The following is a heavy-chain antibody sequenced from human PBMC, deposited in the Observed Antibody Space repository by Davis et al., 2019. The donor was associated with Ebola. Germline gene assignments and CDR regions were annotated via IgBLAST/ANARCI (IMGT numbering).Heavy chain of an antibody. D-gene: IGHD3-16*02. CDR2: IKSKTDGGTT. J-gene: IGHJ4*02. CDR1: GFTFSNAW. CDR3: AKVSVG. V-gene: IGHV3-15*01. Sequence: GESLKISCAASGFTFSNAWMSWVRQAPGKGLEWAGRIKSKTDGGTTDYAAPVKGRFTISRDDSKNTLYLQMNSLRAEDTAVYYCAKVSVGWGQGTLVTVSS.